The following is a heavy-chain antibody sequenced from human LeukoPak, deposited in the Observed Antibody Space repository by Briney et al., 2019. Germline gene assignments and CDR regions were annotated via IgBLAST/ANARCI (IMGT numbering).Heavy chain of an antibody. CDR2: IYYSGST. CDR3: ARRTGTIRFYYYYGMDV. J-gene: IGHJ6*02. V-gene: IGHV4-30-4*08. CDR1: GFTFSDYY. D-gene: IGHD1-7*01. Sequence: LRLSCAASGFTFSDYYMSWIRQPPGKGLEWIGYIYYSGSTYYNPSLKSRVTISVDTSKNQFSLKLSSVTAADTAVYYCARRTGTIRFYYYYGMDVWGQGTTVTVSS.